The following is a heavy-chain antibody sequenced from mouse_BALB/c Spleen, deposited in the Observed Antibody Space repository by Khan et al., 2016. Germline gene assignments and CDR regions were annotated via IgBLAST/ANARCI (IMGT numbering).Heavy chain of an antibody. CDR2: ISYSGST. V-gene: IGHV3-2*02. D-gene: IGHD1-1*01. CDR1: GYSITSDYA. J-gene: IGHJ4*01. CDR3: ARSEYGDKDAMDY. Sequence: EVQLQESGPGLVKPSQSLSLTCTVTGYSITSDYAWNWIRQFPGNRLEWMGYISYSGSTSYNPSLQSRISITRDTSQNQFFLQLNSVTSEDTATYYCARSEYGDKDAMDYWGQGTSVTVSS.